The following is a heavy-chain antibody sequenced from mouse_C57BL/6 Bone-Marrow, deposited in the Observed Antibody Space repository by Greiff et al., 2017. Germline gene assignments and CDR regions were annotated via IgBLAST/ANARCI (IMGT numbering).Heavy chain of an antibody. D-gene: IGHD2-5*01. Sequence: DVKLVESGGGLVQPGGSLKLSCAASGFTFSDYGMAWVRQAPRKGPEWVAFISNLAYSIYYADTVTGRFTISRENAKNTLYLEMSSLRSEDTAMYYFARRGAYYSNCDYAMDYWGQGTSVTVSS. CDR2: ISNLAYSI. J-gene: IGHJ4*01. CDR1: GFTFSDYG. CDR3: ARRGAYYSNCDYAMDY. V-gene: IGHV5-15*01.